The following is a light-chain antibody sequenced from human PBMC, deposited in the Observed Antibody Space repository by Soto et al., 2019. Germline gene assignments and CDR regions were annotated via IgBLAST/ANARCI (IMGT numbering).Light chain of an antibody. Sequence: DIVMTQSPDSLAVSLGERATINCKSSQSVFYSPNNKNYLGWYQQKPGQSPKLLIYWASTRESGVPDRFSGSGSGTDFTLTISSLQAEDVAVYYCQQYYSTPPTFGGGTKVEIK. CDR1: QSVFYSPNNKNY. J-gene: IGKJ4*01. CDR2: WAS. V-gene: IGKV4-1*01. CDR3: QQYYSTPPT.